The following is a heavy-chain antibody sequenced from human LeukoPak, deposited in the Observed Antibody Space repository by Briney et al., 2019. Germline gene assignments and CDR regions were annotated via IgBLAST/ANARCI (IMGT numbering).Heavy chain of an antibody. Sequence: GGSLRLSCAASGFSFSSYCLTWVRQAPGKGLEWVANIKQDGSAKYYVDSVKGRFTISRDNAKNSLYLQMNSLRAEDTAVYYCARSSRGVESEYYYFDYWGQGTLVTVSS. CDR3: ARSSRGVESEYYYFDY. CDR2: IKQDGSAK. V-gene: IGHV3-7*02. CDR1: GFSFSSYC. J-gene: IGHJ4*02. D-gene: IGHD3-10*01.